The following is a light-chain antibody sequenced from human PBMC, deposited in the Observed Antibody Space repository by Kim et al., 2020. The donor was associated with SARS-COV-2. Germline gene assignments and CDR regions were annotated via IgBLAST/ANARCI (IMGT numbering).Light chain of an antibody. CDR1: SNDVGNQG. J-gene: IGLJ3*02. CDR2: RNN. CDR3: SAWDTSLSAWV. Sequence: QAGLTQPPSVSKDLRQTATLTCTGNSNDVGNQGAAWLQQHQGHPPKLLSYRNNNRPSGISERFSASRSGNTASLTITGLQPEDEADYYCSAWDTSLSAWVFGGGTKL. V-gene: IGLV10-54*01.